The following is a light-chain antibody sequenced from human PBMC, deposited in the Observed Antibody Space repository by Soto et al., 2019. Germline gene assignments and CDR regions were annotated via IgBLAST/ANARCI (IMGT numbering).Light chain of an antibody. CDR1: QSVNRH. Sequence: EIVLTKSPATLSLSPGETATLSCRASQSVNRHLAWYQQKPGQAPRLLIYDGATRVTGVPARFSGSGSGTDFTLTISSLQSEDLGVYYCLQYHYWPWTFGQGTKVDIK. CDR2: DGA. V-gene: IGKV3D-15*01. CDR3: LQYHYWPWT. J-gene: IGKJ1*01.